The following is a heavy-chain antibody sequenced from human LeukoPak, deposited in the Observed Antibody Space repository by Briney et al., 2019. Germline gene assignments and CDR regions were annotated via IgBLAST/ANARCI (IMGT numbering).Heavy chain of an antibody. Sequence: SVKVSCRASGGTFSSYAISWVRQAPGQGLEWMGGIIPIFGTANYAQKFQGRVAITTDESTSTAYMELSSLRSEDTAVYYCARDSGSYYRHFDYWGQGTLVTVSS. CDR1: GGTFSSYA. CDR3: ARDSGSYYRHFDY. CDR2: IIPIFGTA. J-gene: IGHJ4*02. D-gene: IGHD3-10*01. V-gene: IGHV1-69*05.